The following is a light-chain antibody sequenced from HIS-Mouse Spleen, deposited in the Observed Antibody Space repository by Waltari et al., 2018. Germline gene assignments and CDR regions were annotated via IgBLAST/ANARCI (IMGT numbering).Light chain of an antibody. CDR2: QDS. CDR3: QAWDSSYSV. CDR1: TLGDKY. Sequence: SYELTQPPSVSVSPGQTDSITFSGDTLGDKYSCWYQQKPGQSTVLVIYQDSKRPSGIPVRFSGSNSGNTATLTISGTQAMDEADYYCQAWDSSYSVFGGGTKLNVL. V-gene: IGLV3-1*01. J-gene: IGLJ2*01.